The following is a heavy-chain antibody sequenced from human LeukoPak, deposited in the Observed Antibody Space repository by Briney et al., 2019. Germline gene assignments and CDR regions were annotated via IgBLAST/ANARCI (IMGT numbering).Heavy chain of an antibody. CDR2: ISGSGGST. Sequence: GKSLRLSCAASGFTFSSYAMSWVRQAPGKGLEWVSAISGSGGSTYYADSVKGRFTISRDNSKNTLYLQMNSLRVEDTAIYYCARSSGWYEFGYWGQGTLVTVSS. D-gene: IGHD6-19*01. J-gene: IGHJ4*02. CDR3: ARSSGWYEFGY. V-gene: IGHV3-23*01. CDR1: GFTFSSYA.